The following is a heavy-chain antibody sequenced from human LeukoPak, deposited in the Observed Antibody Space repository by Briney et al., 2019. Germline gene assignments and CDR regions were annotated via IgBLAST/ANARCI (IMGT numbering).Heavy chain of an antibody. CDR1: GYKFSTYW. Sequence: GESLKISCKGSGYKFSTYWVAWVRQMPGKGLEWMGIIYPDDSDTRYSPSFQGQVTISADKSINTAYLQWSSLKASDAAMYFCARPNITSYYDSSGYDAFDVWGQGTLVAVSS. CDR3: ARPNITSYYDSSGYDAFDV. CDR2: IYPDDSDT. V-gene: IGHV5-51*01. J-gene: IGHJ3*01. D-gene: IGHD3-22*01.